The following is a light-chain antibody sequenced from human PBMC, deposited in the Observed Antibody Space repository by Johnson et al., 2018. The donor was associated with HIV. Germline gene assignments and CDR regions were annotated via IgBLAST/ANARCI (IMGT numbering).Light chain of an antibody. CDR3: GTWDSILTSYV. J-gene: IGLJ1*01. CDR2: DNN. Sequence: QSVLTQPPSVSAAPGQKVTISCSGSSSNIGNNYVSWYQQVPGAAPKLLIYDNNKRTSGIPGRFSGSKSGPSATLGITGLQTGDEADYYCGTWDSILTSYVFGAGTKVTV. V-gene: IGLV1-51*01. CDR1: SSNIGNNY.